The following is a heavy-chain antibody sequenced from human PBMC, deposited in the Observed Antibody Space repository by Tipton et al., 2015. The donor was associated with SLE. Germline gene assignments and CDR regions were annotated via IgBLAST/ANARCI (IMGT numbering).Heavy chain of an antibody. CDR1: GFTVSFNY. V-gene: IGHV3-53*04. CDR2: IYSGGST. CDR3: ARDLWAVHKKFGLGNRREAGVPAYYGMDV. J-gene: IGHJ6*02. Sequence: VQLVQSGGGLVQPGGSLRLSCEASGFTVSFNYMNWVRQAPKKGLEWVSVIYSGGSTYYADSVKGRFTISRDDSKNTLYLQMDRLISDDTAVYFCARDLWAVHKKFGLGNRREAGVPAYYGMDVWGQGTMVTVSS. D-gene: IGHD1-1*01.